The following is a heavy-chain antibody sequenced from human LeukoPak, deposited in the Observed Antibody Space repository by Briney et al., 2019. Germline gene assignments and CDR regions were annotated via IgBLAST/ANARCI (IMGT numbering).Heavy chain of an antibody. CDR2: ISYDGSNK. CDR1: GFNFESYA. Sequence: GGSLRLSCAASGFNFESYAMHWARQAPGKGLEWVAVISYDGSNKYYADSVKGRFTISRDNSKNTLYLQMNSLRAEDTAVYYCARDSITMIVGYYYYGMDVWGQGTTVTVSS. CDR3: ARDSITMIVGYYYYGMDV. V-gene: IGHV3-30*19. D-gene: IGHD3-22*01. J-gene: IGHJ6*02.